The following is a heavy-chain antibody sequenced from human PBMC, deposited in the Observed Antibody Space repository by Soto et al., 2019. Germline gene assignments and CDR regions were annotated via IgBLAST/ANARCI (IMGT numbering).Heavy chain of an antibody. CDR2: ISGSGGST. D-gene: IGHD3-22*01. J-gene: IGHJ1*01. CDR1: GFTFSSYA. V-gene: IGHV3-23*01. Sequence: GGSLRLSCAASGFTFSSYAMSWVRQAPGKGLEWVSAISGSGGSTYYADSVKGRFTISRDNSKNTLYLQMNSLRAEDTAVYYCAKDPQHSSGYYVPYFQHWGQGTLVTVSS. CDR3: AKDPQHSSGYYVPYFQH.